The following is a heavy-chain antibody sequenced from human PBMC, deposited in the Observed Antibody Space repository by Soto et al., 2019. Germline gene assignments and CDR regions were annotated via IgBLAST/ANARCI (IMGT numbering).Heavy chain of an antibody. Sequence: QVQLVQSGAEVKKPGSSVKVSCKASGGTFSSYTISWVRQAPGQGLEWMGRIIPILGIANYAQKFQGRVTITADKSTSTAYMELSSLRSEDTAVYYCASSTSSTSLIEYFDYWGQGTLVTVSS. J-gene: IGHJ4*02. V-gene: IGHV1-69*02. CDR1: GGTFSSYT. CDR3: ASSTSSTSLIEYFDY. D-gene: IGHD3-22*01. CDR2: IIPILGIA.